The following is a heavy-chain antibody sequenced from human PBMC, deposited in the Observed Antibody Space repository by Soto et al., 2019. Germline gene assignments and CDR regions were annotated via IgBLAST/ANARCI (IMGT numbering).Heavy chain of an antibody. V-gene: IGHV4-59*01. D-gene: IGHD3-22*01. CDR2: IYYSGST. J-gene: IGHJ3*02. CDR1: GGSISSYY. CDR3: ARTLVVAYAFDI. Sequence: SETLSLTCTVSGGSISSYYWSWIRQPPGRGLEWIGYIYYSGSTNYNPSLKSRVTISVDTSKNQFSLKLSSVTAADTAVYYCARTLVVAYAFDIWGQGPMVTVSS.